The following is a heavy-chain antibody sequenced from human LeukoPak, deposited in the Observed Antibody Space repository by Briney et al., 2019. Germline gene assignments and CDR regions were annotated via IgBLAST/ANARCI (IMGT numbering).Heavy chain of an antibody. CDR3: ARLGQQLGSDY. J-gene: IGHJ4*02. Sequence: PSETLSLTCAVYGGSFSGYYWSWIRQPPGKGLEWIGEINHSGSTNYNPSLKSRVTISVDTSKNQFSLKLSSVTAADTAVYYCARLGQQLGSDYWGQGTLVTVSS. D-gene: IGHD6-13*01. CDR1: GGSFSGYY. CDR2: INHSGST. V-gene: IGHV4-34*01.